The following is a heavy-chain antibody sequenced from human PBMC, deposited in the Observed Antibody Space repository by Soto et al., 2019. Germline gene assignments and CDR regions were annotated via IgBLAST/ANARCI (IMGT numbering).Heavy chain of an antibody. CDR3: ARDLKRYYDSSGYGYYYYGMDV. CDR2: INPSGGST. CDR1: GYTFTSYY. Sequence: ASVKVSFKASGYTFTSYYMHWVRQAPGQGLEWMGIINPSGGSTSYAQKFQGRVTITADESTTTAYMELSSLRSEDTAVYYCARDLKRYYDSSGYGYYYYGMDVWGQGTTVTVSS. J-gene: IGHJ6*02. V-gene: IGHV1-46*01. D-gene: IGHD3-22*01.